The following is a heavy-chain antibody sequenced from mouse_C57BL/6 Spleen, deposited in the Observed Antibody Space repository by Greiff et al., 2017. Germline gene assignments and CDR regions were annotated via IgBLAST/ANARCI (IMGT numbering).Heavy chain of an antibody. J-gene: IGHJ1*03. Sequence: EVKLMESGEGLVKPGGSLKLSCAASGFTFCSYAMSWGRQSPEKRLEWVAYISSGGDYIYYADTVKGRFTISRDNARNTLYLQMSSLKSEDTAMYYCTRDGSSPYGYFDVWGTGITGTVSS. D-gene: IGHD1-1*01. V-gene: IGHV5-9-1*02. CDR2: ISSGGDYI. CDR1: GFTFCSYA. CDR3: TRDGSSPYGYFDV.